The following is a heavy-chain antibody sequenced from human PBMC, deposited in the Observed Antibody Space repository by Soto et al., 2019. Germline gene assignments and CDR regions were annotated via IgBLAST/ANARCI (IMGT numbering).Heavy chain of an antibody. D-gene: IGHD4-17*01. V-gene: IGHV1-69*06. J-gene: IGHJ6*02. CDR1: GGTFSSYA. CDR2: IIPIFGTA. CDR3: ARTPSTVLGNYYYYGMDV. Sequence: SVKVSCKASGGTFSSYAISWVRQAPGQGLEWMGGIIPIFGTANYAQKFQGRVTITADKSTSTAYMELSSLRSEDTAVYYCARTPSTVLGNYYYYGMDVWGQGTTVTVSS.